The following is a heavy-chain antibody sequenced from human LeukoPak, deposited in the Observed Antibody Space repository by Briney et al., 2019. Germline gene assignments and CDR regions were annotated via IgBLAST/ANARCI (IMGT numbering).Heavy chain of an antibody. CDR3: TTYSVGATIHSTFDF. D-gene: IGHD1-26*01. CDR2: IKSRANGGTT. V-gene: IGHV3-15*01. CDR1: GFTFSNAW. J-gene: IGHJ4*02. Sequence: GGSLRLSCAASGFTFSNAWMSWVRQAPGKGLEWVGRIKSRANGGTTDYAAPVKGRFTISRDDSKNTLYLQMNSLKTEDTAVYYCTTYSVGATIHSTFDFWGQGALVTVSS.